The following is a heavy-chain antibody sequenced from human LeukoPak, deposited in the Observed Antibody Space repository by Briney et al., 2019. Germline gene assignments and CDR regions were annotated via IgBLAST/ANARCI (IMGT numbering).Heavy chain of an antibody. J-gene: IGHJ4*02. CDR2: INHSGST. Sequence: SETLSLTCAVYGGSFSGYYWSWIRQPPGKGLEWIGEINHSGSTNYNPSLKSRVTISVDTSKNQFSLKLSSVTAADTAVYYCARNGIQLWLTVGYFDYWGQGTLVTVSS. CDR3: ARNGIQLWLTVGYFDY. D-gene: IGHD5-18*01. CDR1: GGSFSGYY. V-gene: IGHV4-34*01.